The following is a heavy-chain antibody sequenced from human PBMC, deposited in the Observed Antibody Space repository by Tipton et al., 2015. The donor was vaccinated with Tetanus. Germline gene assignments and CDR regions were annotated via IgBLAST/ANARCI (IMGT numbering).Heavy chain of an antibody. CDR2: SWYDGTDK. Sequence: QLVQSGAEVKKPGESLKISCKGSGYSFTTYWIGWVRQMPGKGLEWMAVSWYDGTDKYYADSVKGRFTISRDNSKNTLYLQMNSLRAEDTAVYYCAREADCSGGSCFSGDFDNWGQGTQVTVSS. J-gene: IGHJ4*02. V-gene: IGHV3-33*01. CDR1: GYSFTTYW. D-gene: IGHD2-15*01. CDR3: AREADCSGGSCFSGDFDN.